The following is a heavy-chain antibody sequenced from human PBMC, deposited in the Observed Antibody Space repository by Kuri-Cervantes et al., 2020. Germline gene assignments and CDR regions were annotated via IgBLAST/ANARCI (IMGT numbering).Heavy chain of an antibody. CDR1: GFSLSNARMH. V-gene: IGHV2-26*01. CDR2: IFSNDEK. Sequence: SGPTLVKPTQTLTLTCTVSGFSLSNARMHVSWIRQPPGKALEWLAHIFSNDEKSYSTSLRSRLTISKDTSKSQVVLTMTNMDPVDTATYYCAHSDIVPGAIYYSWFDSWGQGTLVTVSS. CDR3: AHSDIVPGAIYYSWFDS. D-gene: IGHD2-2*01. J-gene: IGHJ5*01.